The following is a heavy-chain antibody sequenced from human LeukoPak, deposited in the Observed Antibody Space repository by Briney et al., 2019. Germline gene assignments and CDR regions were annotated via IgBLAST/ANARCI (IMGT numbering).Heavy chain of an antibody. Sequence: GGSLRLSCAASGFTFSNAGMNWVRQAPGKGLEWVGRIKSKTDGGTTDYAVFVKGRFTISRDDSKSTLYLQMNSLKTEDTAVYYCTTTYYYDSGNYPYYYYGMDVWGQGTTVTVSS. CDR2: IKSKTDGGTT. V-gene: IGHV3-15*01. CDR3: TTTYYYDSGNYPYYYYGMDV. D-gene: IGHD3-10*01. CDR1: GFTFSNAG. J-gene: IGHJ6*02.